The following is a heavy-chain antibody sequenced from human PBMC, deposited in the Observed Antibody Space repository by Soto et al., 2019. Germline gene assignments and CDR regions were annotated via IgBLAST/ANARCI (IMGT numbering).Heavy chain of an antibody. CDR3: ARGHRGMYGNDH. CDR1: GFTFSNDW. J-gene: IGHJ5*02. CDR2: INMDGSST. Sequence: EVQLVESGGGLVQPGGSLRLSCAASGFTFSNDWIHWVRQAAGKGLVWVSRINMDGSSTNYADSVKGRFTISRDNAKNTVYLQMNSLRAEDTAVYYCARGHRGMYGNDHWGQGALVTVSS. V-gene: IGHV3-74*01. D-gene: IGHD3-10*02.